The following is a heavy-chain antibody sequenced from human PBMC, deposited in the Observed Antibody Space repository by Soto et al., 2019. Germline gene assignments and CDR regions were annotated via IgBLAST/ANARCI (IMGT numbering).Heavy chain of an antibody. CDR2: VSSSSSYI. D-gene: IGHD3-22*01. V-gene: IGHV3-21*01. CDR3: ARGGDSSGSWPRY. Sequence: EVQLVQSGGGLVKPGGSLRLSCAASGFTFSSYSMNWVRQAPGKGLEWVSSVSSSSSYIYYADSLKGRFTISRDNGKNSLYLQMNSLRVEDTAVYYCARGGDSSGSWPRYWGQGTLVTVSS. CDR1: GFTFSSYS. J-gene: IGHJ4*02.